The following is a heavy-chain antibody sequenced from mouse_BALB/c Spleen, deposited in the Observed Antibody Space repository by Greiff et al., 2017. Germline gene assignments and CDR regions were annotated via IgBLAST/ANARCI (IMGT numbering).Heavy chain of an antibody. V-gene: IGHV1-69*02. CDR3: ARPGSSGYFDY. CDR2: IDPSDSYT. J-gene: IGHJ2*01. Sequence: QVQLQQPGAELVKPGASVKLSCKASGYTFTSYWMHWVKQRPGQGLEWIGEIDPSDSYTNYNQKFKGKATLTVDKSSSTAYMQLSSLTSEDSAVYYCARPGSSGYFDYWGQGTTLTVSS. CDR1: GYTFTSYW. D-gene: IGHD1-1*01.